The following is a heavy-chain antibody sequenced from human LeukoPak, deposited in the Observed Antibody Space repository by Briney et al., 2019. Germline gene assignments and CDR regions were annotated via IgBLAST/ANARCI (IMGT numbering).Heavy chain of an antibody. J-gene: IGHJ5*02. D-gene: IGHD6-13*01. V-gene: IGHV3-53*01. CDR1: GFTVSDNY. CDR2: MYSRGYT. Sequence: GGSLRLSCAASGFTVSDNYMSWVRQAPGKGLEWVSVMYSRGYTYYANSVKGRFTFSRDISKNTLYLQMNGLRIEDTAMYYCARDAPQVPAAGVLASWGQGTLVIVSS. CDR3: ARDAPQVPAAGVLAS.